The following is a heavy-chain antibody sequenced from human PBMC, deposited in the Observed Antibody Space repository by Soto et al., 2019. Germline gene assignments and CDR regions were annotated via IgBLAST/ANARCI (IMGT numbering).Heavy chain of an antibody. CDR2: INHSGST. CDR1: GGSFSGYY. Sequence: SETLSLTCAVSGGSFSGYYWSWIRQPPGKGLEWIGEINHSGSTNYNPSLKSRVTISVDTSKNQFSLKLSSVTAADTAVYYCARGGRGYYYYGMDVWGQGTTVTVSS. V-gene: IGHV4-34*01. J-gene: IGHJ6*02. CDR3: ARGGRGYYYYGMDV.